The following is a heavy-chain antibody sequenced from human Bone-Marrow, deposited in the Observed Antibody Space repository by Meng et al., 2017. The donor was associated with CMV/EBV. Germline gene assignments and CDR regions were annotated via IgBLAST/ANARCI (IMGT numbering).Heavy chain of an antibody. CDR3: AKGSGAWMGGGD. V-gene: IGHV3-30*02. Sequence: GGSLRLSLAATGLTFSSYGMHWVRQAPGKGLEWVAFIRYDGSNKYYADSVKGRFTISRDNSKNTLYLQMNSLRAEDTAVYYCAKGSGAWMGGGDWGQGPGVTCSS. CDR1: GLTFSSYG. CDR2: IRYDGSNK. J-gene: IGHJ1*01. D-gene: IGHD1-26*01.